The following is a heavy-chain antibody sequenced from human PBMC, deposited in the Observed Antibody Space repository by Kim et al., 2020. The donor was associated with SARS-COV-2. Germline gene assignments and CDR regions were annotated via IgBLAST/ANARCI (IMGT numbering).Heavy chain of an antibody. CDR3: ATTLNMDRGAMYGMDV. V-gene: IGHV1-2*02. CDR2: LNPRTGGT. J-gene: IGHJ6*02. CDR1: GNTFTGYY. Sequence: ASVKVSCKASGNTFTGYYMHWVRQVSGQGLEWMGWLNPRTGGTNYAKKFQGRVIMTTDTSTSTAHMQLRGLRSDDTAVYFCATTLNMDRGAMYGMDVWGQGTAVTVSS. D-gene: IGHD3-10*01.